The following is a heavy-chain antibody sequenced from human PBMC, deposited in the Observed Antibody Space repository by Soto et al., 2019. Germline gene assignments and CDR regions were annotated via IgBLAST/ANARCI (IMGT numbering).Heavy chain of an antibody. Sequence: QVQQQESGPGLVKPSQTLSLTCTVSGGSISSGGYYWSWIRQHPGKGLEWIGYIYYSGSTYYNPSLKSRVTISVDTSKNQFSLKLSSVTAAYTAVYYCARGTHGSGAGIVGLGFAYWGQGTLVTVSS. J-gene: IGHJ4*02. V-gene: IGHV4-31*03. D-gene: IGHD1-26*01. CDR1: GGSISSGGYY. CDR2: IYYSGST. CDR3: ARGTHGSGAGIVGLGFAY.